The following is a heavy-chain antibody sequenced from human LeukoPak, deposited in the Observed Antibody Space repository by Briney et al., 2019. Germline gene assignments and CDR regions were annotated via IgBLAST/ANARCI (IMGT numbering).Heavy chain of an antibody. CDR1: GYTFTSYG. J-gene: IGHJ3*02. CDR3: ARDGYSYGSDAFDI. D-gene: IGHD5-18*01. CDR2: ISAYNGNR. Sequence: ASVKVSCKASGYTFTSYGISWVRQAPGQGLEWMGWISAYNGNRNYAQKLQGRVTMTTDTSTSTAYMELRSLRSDDTAVYYCARDGYSYGSDAFDIWGQGTMVTVSS. V-gene: IGHV1-18*01.